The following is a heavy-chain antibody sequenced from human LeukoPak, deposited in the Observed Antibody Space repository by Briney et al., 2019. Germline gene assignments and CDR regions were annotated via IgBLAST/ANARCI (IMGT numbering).Heavy chain of an antibody. CDR2: INTNTGNP. CDR1: GYTFTSYA. D-gene: IGHD5-12*01. J-gene: IGHJ4*02. CDR3: ARGSSHIVATINFDY. V-gene: IGHV7-4-1*02. Sequence: ASVKVSCKASGYTFTSYAMNWVRQAPRQGLEWMGWINTNTGNPTYAQGFTGRFVFSLDTSVSTAYLQISSLKAEDTAVYYCARGSSHIVATINFDYWGQGTLVTVSS.